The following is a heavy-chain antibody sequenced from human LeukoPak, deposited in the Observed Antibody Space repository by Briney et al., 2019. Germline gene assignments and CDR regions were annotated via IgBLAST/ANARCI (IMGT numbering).Heavy chain of an antibody. J-gene: IGHJ4*02. CDR2: INPSGGST. Sequence: ASVKVSSKASGYTFTSYYMHWVRQAPGQGLEWMGIINPSGGSTSYAQKFQGRVTMTRDTSTSTVYMELSSLRSEDTAVYYCASSESGFDPSFDYWGQGTLVTVSS. CDR1: GYTFTSYY. CDR3: ASSESGFDPSFDY. D-gene: IGHD5-12*01. V-gene: IGHV1-46*01.